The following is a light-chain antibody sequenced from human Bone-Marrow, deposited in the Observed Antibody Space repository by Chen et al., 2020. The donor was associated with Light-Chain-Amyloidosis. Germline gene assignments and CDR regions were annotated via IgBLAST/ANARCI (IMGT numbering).Light chain of an antibody. CDR1: SSAVGGDNH. CDR2: EVT. V-gene: IGLV2-14*01. Sequence: QSALTQPASVSGSPGQSITISCTGTSSAVGGDNHVSWYQQHPDKAPKLMIYEVTNRPSWVPDRFSGSRSDNTASLTVSGLQTEDEDVYCGSSYTVTGTLVFGSGARVTVL. J-gene: IGLJ1*01. CDR3: SSYTVTGTLV.